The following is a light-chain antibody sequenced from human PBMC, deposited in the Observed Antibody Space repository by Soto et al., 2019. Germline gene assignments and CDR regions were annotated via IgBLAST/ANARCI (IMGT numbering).Light chain of an antibody. Sequence: QSVLTQPASVSGSPGQSITISYTVTSSYVGVYYYVSWFQQHPGKAPKLMIYDVTKRPSGVSNRFSGSMSGNTASLTISGLQAEDEAHYYCGSYTSSNTLEMVFGGGTK. J-gene: IGLJ2*01. CDR3: GSYTSSNTLEMV. CDR1: SSYVGVYYY. CDR2: DVT. V-gene: IGLV2-14*03.